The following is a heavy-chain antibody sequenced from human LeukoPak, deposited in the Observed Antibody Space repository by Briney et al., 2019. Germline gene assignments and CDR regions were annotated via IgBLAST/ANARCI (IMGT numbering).Heavy chain of an antibody. V-gene: IGHV3-23*01. CDR1: GFTFSTYT. D-gene: IGHD1-14*01. CDR2: IYGSGGAS. CDR3: AKDLRKDGIWDIDY. J-gene: IGHJ4*02. Sequence: GGSLRLSCAASGFTFSTYTMNWVRQAPGKGLEWVSGIYGSGGASFYADSVKGRFTISRDNSQNTVFLQMDSLRDEDTALYYCAKDLRKDGIWDIDYWGQGTLVTGSS.